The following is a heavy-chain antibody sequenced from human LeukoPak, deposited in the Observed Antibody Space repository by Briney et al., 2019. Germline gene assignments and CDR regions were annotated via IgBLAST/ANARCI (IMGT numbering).Heavy chain of an antibody. D-gene: IGHD4-17*01. CDR1: GFTFSSYS. CDR2: ISSSSSYI. V-gene: IGHV3-21*01. CDR3: ARETGDYVTNYYYYYGMDV. J-gene: IGHJ6*02. Sequence: GGSLRLSCAASGFTFSSYSMNWVRQAPGKGLEWVSSISSSSSYIYYADSVKGRFTISRDNAKNSLYLQTNSLRAEDTAVYYCARETGDYVTNYYYYYGMDVWGQGTTVTVSS.